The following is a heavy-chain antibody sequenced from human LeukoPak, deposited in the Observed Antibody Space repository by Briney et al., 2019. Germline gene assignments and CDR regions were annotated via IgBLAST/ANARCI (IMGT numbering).Heavy chain of an antibody. D-gene: IGHD5-18*01. CDR2: IYSGGST. CDR3: ARGQIGGYGTGTFDY. V-gene: IGHV3-53*01. J-gene: IGHJ4*02. CDR1: GFTVSSNY. Sequence: HPGGSLRLSCAASGFTVSSNYMSWVRQAPGKGLEWVSVIYSGGSTYYADSVKGRFTISRDNSKNTLYLQMKSLRAEDMAVYYCARGQIGGYGTGTFDYWGQGTLVTVSS.